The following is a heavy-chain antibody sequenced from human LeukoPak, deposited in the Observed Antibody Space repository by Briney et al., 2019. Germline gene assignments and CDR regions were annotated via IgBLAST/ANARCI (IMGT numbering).Heavy chain of an antibody. D-gene: IGHD4-17*01. CDR3: ARGAYGDGWYFDY. CDR1: GGSISSSTYY. Sequence: SETLSLACTVSGGSISSSTYYWAWIRQPPGKGLEWIGGIYYTGSTYSTPSLKSRATISVDTSKNQFSLRLTSVTAADTAVYYCARGAYGDGWYFDYWGQGTLVTVSS. V-gene: IGHV4-39*01. CDR2: IYYTGST. J-gene: IGHJ4*02.